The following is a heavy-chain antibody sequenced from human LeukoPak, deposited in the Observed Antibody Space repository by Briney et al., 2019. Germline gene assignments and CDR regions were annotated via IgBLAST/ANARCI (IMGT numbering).Heavy chain of an antibody. V-gene: IGHV4-30-2*01. D-gene: IGHD5-18*01. CDR3: ARGRGALGLYFDY. CDR2: IYHSGST. CDR1: GGSISSGGYS. Sequence: SETLSLTCAVSGGSISSGGYSWSWIRQPPGKGLEWIGYIYHSGSTYYNPSLKSRVTISVDRSKNQFSLKLCSVTAADTAVYYCARGRGALGLYFDYWGQGTLVTVSS. J-gene: IGHJ4*02.